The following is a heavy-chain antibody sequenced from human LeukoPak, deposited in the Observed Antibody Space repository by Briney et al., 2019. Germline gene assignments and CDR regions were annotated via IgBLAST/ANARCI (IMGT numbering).Heavy chain of an antibody. V-gene: IGHV4-34*01. Sequence: SETLSLTCAVYGGSFSGYYWSWIRQPPGKGLEWIWEINHSGSTNYNPSLKSRVTISVDTSKNQFSLKLSSVTAADTAVYYCARWGTSDSIAAAGKADYWGRGTLVTVSS. CDR1: GGSFSGYY. J-gene: IGHJ4*02. CDR2: INHSGST. D-gene: IGHD6-13*01. CDR3: ARWGTSDSIAAAGKADY.